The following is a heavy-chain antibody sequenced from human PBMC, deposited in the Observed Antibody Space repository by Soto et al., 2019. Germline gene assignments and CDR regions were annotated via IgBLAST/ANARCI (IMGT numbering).Heavy chain of an antibody. CDR3: ARGGYRFDP. D-gene: IGHD3-16*02. J-gene: IGHJ5*02. V-gene: IGHV3-48*04. CDR1: GFTFTSYS. CDR2: ISSSSSTI. Sequence: GGSLRLSCAASGFTFTSYSMNWVRQAPGKGLEWVSYISSSSSTIYYADSVKGRFTISRDNANNSIYLQMNSLTVDDTGVYFCARGGYRFDPWGPGTLVTVSS.